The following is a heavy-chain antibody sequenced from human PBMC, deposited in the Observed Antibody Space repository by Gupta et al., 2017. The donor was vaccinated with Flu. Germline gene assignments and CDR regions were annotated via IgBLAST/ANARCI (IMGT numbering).Heavy chain of an antibody. CDR1: GSTFGSYA. Sequence: ELLFLVSGVGLVQSGGSLRLAGASSGSTFGSYAMTWARQAPGKGLEWVSGISGSGDKTEYAASVKGRFTISRDNSKNMLFLEVNGLRAEDTAVYYCAKGSSRWYVGPDYFDSWGQGTLVSVSS. CDR2: ISGSGDKT. J-gene: IGHJ4*02. CDR3: AKGSSRWYVGPDYFDS. D-gene: IGHD6-19*01. V-gene: IGHV3-23*01.